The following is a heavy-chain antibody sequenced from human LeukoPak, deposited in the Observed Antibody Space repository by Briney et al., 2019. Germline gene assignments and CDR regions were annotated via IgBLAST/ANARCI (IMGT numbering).Heavy chain of an antibody. CDR1: GFTFSSYS. CDR3: ARYIVVVVAATQYYYYGMDV. Sequence: GGSLRLSCAASGFTFSSYSMNWVRQAPGKGLEWVSSISSSSSYIYYADSVKGRFTISRDNSKNTLYLQMNSLRAEDTAVYYCARYIVVVVAATQYYYYGMDVWGQGTTVTVSS. V-gene: IGHV3-21*04. CDR2: ISSSSSYI. J-gene: IGHJ6*02. D-gene: IGHD2-15*01.